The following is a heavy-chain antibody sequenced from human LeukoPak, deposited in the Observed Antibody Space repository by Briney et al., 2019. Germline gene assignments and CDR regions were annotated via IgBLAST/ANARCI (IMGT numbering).Heavy chain of an antibody. CDR2: IYYSGST. J-gene: IGHJ3*02. CDR1: GGSISSYY. V-gene: IGHV4-59*01. CDR3: ARDLIVTRAFDI. Sequence: PSETLSLTCTVSGGSISSYYWSWIRQPPRKGLEWIGYIYYSGSTNYNPSLKSRVTISVDTSKNQFSLKLSSVTAADTAVYYCARDLIVTRAFDIWGQGTMVTVSS. D-gene: IGHD3-22*01.